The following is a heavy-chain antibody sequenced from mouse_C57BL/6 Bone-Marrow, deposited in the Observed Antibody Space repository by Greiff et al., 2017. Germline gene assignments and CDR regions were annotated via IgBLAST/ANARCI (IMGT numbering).Heavy chain of an antibody. J-gene: IGHJ4*01. Sequence: QVQLQQPGAELVKPGASVKLSCKASGYTFTSYWMHWVKQRPGQGLEWIGMIHPNSGSTNYNEKFKSKATLTVDKSSSTAYMQLSSLTSEDSAVYYCARGGITGRLGSYYAMDYWGQGTSVTVSS. CDR3: ARGGITGRLGSYYAMDY. CDR1: GYTFTSYW. D-gene: IGHD2-4*01. CDR2: IHPNSGST. V-gene: IGHV1-64*01.